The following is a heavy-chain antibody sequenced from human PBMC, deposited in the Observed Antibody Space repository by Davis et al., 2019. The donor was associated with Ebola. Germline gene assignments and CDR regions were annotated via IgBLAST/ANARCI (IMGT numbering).Heavy chain of an antibody. CDR1: GYSFTSYW. V-gene: IGHV5-51*01. D-gene: IGHD3-3*02. Sequence: GESLKISCQGFGYSFTSYWIGWVRQMPGQGLEWMGIIYPGDSDTRYSPSFQGQVTISADKSISTAYLQWNSLKASDTAMYYCARQTHHFLSGPRTWFDPWGQGTLVTVSS. J-gene: IGHJ5*02. CDR2: IYPGDSDT. CDR3: ARQTHHFLSGPRTWFDP.